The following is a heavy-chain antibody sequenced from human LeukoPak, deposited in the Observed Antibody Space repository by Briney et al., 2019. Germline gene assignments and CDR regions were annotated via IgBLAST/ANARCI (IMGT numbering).Heavy chain of an antibody. CDR1: GYSISSGYY. CDR2: IYHSGST. J-gene: IGHJ4*02. Sequence: SETLSLTCTVSGYSISSGYYWGWIRQPPGKGLEWIGSIYHSGSTYYNPSLKSRVTISVDTSKNQFSLKLSSVTAADTAVYYCASGSGALYYFDYWGQGTLVTVSS. V-gene: IGHV4-38-2*02. D-gene: IGHD6-19*01. CDR3: ASGSGALYYFDY.